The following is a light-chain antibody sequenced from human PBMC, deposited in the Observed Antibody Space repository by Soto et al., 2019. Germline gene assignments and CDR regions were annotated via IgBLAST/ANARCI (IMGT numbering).Light chain of an antibody. V-gene: IGKV1-12*01. Sequence: DIQMTQSPSFVSASIGDRVTITCRASQGIGSWLAWYQQVPGRAPRLLIFPASAFQSGVSPRFRGSGSGTDFTLTITSLQPEDFATYFCLQANNFPVTFGEGTKVEMK. CDR2: PAS. CDR3: LQANNFPVT. J-gene: IGKJ4*01. CDR1: QGIGSW.